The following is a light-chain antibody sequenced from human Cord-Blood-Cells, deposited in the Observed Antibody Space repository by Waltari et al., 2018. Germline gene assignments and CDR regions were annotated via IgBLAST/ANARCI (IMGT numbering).Light chain of an antibody. Sequence: QSALTQPASVSGSPGQSITISRTGTSSDVGGYNSVSRYQQHPGTAPKPVIYDVSKRPSGVSNRFSGSKSGNTASLTISGLQAEDEADYYCSSYTSSSTPVVFGGGTKLTVL. CDR1: SSDVGGYNS. V-gene: IGLV2-14*01. CDR3: SSYTSSSTPVV. CDR2: DVS. J-gene: IGLJ2*01.